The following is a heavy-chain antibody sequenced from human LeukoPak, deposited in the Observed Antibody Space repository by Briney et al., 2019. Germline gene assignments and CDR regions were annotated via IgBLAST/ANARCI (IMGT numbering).Heavy chain of an antibody. CDR2: IHSDGSSS. Sequence: GGSLRLSCAASGFTFSNYWMNWVRQAPGKGLVWVSRIHSDGSSSKSADSVKGRFTISRDNANHTLYLQKNSLSAEDTATFFCVRSYYYYYMDVGGKGTTVTVSS. CDR1: GFTFSNYW. V-gene: IGHV3-74*03. CDR3: VRSYYYYYMDV. J-gene: IGHJ6*03.